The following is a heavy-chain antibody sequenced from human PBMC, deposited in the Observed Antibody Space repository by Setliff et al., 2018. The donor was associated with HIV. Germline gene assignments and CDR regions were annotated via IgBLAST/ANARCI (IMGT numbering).Heavy chain of an antibody. CDR2: ISRSGNFM. Sequence: GGSLRLSCAASGFDISVYDLNWVRQAPGKGLEWLSSISRSGNFMYYANSLQGRFTISRDNAESSLFLQMDNLETEDTAVYYCVRAAAGLDVWSQGIRVTVSS. V-gene: IGHV3-21*04. CDR1: GFDISVYD. J-gene: IGHJ4*02. CDR3: VRAAAGLDV.